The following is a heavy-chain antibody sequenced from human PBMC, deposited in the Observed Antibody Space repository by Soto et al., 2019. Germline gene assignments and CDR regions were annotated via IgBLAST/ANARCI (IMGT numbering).Heavy chain of an antibody. J-gene: IGHJ3*01. CDR2: TSGSGGDT. CDR3: AKIYDFWSRHHDSFDV. CDR1: GFSFGRYA. Sequence: QLFESGGGLVQPGGSLRLSCVASGFSFGRYAMTWVRQAPGKGLEWVSGTSGSGGDTYYADSVKGRFTISRDNPKNTLYLRMNSLRVEDTAVFYCAKIYDFWSRHHDSFDVWGQGTVVTVSS. V-gene: IGHV3-23*01. D-gene: IGHD3-3*01.